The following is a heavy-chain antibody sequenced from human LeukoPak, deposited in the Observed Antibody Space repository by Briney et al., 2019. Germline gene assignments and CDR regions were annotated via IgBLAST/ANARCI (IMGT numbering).Heavy chain of an antibody. CDR2: ISSSGSTI. CDR3: AREAPTDAFDI. Sequence: PGGSLRLSCAASGFTFSSYEMNWVRQAPGKGLEWVSYISSSGSTIYYADSVKGRFTISRDNAKNSLYLQMNSLRAEDTAVYYCAREAPTDAFDIWGQGTMVTVSS. J-gene: IGHJ3*02. CDR1: GFTFSSYE. V-gene: IGHV3-48*03.